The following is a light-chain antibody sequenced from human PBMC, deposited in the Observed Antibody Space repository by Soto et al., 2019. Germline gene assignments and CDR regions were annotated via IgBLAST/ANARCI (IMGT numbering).Light chain of an antibody. Sequence: EIVLTQSPGTLSLSPGERATLSCRASQRVSSAYLAWYQQKPGQAPRLLMYGASNRATGTPDRFSGSGSGTDYTLTISRLEPEDFAVYYCQQFGSSPGFTFGPGTKVDIK. CDR2: GAS. J-gene: IGKJ3*01. CDR3: QQFGSSPGFT. V-gene: IGKV3-20*01. CDR1: QRVSSAY.